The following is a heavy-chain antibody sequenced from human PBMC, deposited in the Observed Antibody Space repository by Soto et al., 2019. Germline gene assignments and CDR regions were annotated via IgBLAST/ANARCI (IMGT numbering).Heavy chain of an antibody. D-gene: IGHD6-19*01. CDR2: IIPILGIA. V-gene: IGHV1-69*02. J-gene: IGHJ6*02. CDR3: ASTDSSGWFPSKIYYYYGMDV. Sequence: SVKVSCKASGGTFSSYTISWVRQAPGQGLEWMGRIIPILGIANYAQKFQGRVTITADKSTSTAYMELSSLRSEDTAVYYCASTDSSGWFPSKIYYYYGMDVWGQGTTVTVSS. CDR1: GGTFSSYT.